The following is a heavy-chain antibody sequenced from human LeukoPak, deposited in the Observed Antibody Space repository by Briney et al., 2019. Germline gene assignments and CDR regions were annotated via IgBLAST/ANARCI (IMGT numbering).Heavy chain of an antibody. J-gene: IGHJ4*02. CDR3: ARDLNVDIVATEAVDY. CDR1: GFTFSSYW. CDR2: IKQDGSEK. D-gene: IGHD5-12*01. Sequence: GGSLRLSCAASGFTFSSYWMSWVRQAPGKGLEWVANIKQDGSEKYYVDSVKGRFTISRDNAKNSLYLQMNSLRAEDTAVYYCARDLNVDIVATEAVDYWGQGTLVTVSS. V-gene: IGHV3-7*01.